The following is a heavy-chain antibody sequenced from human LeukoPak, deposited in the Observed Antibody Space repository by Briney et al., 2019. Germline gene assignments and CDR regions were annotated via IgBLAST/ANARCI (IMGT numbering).Heavy chain of an antibody. CDR1: GFTFSSYA. J-gene: IGHJ6*02. D-gene: IGHD6-13*01. CDR3: AKDRVGIAAARVGYYYYYGMDV. CDR2: ISGSGGST. V-gene: IGHV3-23*01. Sequence: PGGSLRLSCAASGFTFSSYAMSWVRQAPGEGLEWVSAISGSGGSTYYADSVKGRFTISRDNSKNTLYLQMNSLRAEDTAVYYCAKDRVGIAAARVGYYYYYGMDVWGQGTTVTVSS.